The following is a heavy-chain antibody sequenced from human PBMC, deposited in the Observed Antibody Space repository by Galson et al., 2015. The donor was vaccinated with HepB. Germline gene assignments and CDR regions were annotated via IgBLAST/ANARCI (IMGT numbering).Heavy chain of an antibody. D-gene: IGHD6-6*01. CDR3: AKEYSSSSVDQYFDY. V-gene: IGHV3-30*18. CDR1: GFTFSAHW. CDR2: LSTDGSNK. Sequence: SLRLSCAASGFTFSAHWMHWVRQAPGKGLVGVSLLSTDGSNKRYAYSVKGRFTISRDNSKNTLDLQMNSLRAEDTAVYYCAKEYSSSSVDQYFDYCGQGTLVTVSS. J-gene: IGHJ4*02.